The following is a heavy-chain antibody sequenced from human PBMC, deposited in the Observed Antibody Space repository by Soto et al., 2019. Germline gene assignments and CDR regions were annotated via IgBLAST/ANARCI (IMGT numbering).Heavy chain of an antibody. V-gene: IGHV3-48*01. CDR3: DRDDCLSGGSCYSSFDI. J-gene: IGHJ3*02. CDR2: ISSSSSTI. CDR1: GFTFSSYS. Sequence: EVQLVESGGGLVQPGGSLRLSCAASGFTFSSYSMNWVRQAPGKGLEWVSYISSSSSTIYYADSVKGRFTISRDNAKNVLYQQMNRLRAEHTAVYYCDRDDCLSGGSCYSSFDIWGQGTMVTVSS. D-gene: IGHD2-15*01.